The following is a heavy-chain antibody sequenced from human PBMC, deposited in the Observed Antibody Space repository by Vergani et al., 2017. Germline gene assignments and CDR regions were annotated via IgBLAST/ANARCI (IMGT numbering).Heavy chain of an antibody. V-gene: IGHV4-61*02. CDR3: ARDKWGRAAAGTRESNWFDP. D-gene: IGHD6-13*01. Sequence: QVQLQESGPGLVKPSQTLSLTCTVSGGSISSGSYYWSWIRQPAGKGLEWIGRLYTSGSTNYNPSLKSRVTISVDTSKNPFSLKLSSLTAANTAGYYCARDKWGRAAAGTRESNWFDPWGQGTLVTVSS. J-gene: IGHJ5*02. CDR2: LYTSGST. CDR1: GGSISSGSYY.